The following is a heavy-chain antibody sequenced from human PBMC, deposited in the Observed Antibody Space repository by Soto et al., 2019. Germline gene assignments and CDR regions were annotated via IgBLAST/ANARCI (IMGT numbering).Heavy chain of an antibody. D-gene: IGHD2-21*01. CDR1: GGSISSGGYS. CDR2: IYHSGST. J-gene: IGHJ5*02. V-gene: IGHV4-30-2*01. Sequence: SETLSLTCAVSGGSISSGGYSWSWIRQPPGKGLEWIGYIYHSGSTYYNPSLKSRVTISVDRSKNQFSLKLSSVTAADTAVYYCARSAVINNWFDPWGQGTLVTVSS. CDR3: ARSAVINNWFDP.